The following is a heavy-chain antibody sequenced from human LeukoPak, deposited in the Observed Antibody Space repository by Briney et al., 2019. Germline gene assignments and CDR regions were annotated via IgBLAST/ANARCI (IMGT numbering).Heavy chain of an antibody. Sequence: ASVNVSCKVSGYTLTELSMHWVRQAPGKGLEWMGGFDPEDGETIYAQKFQGRVTMTEDTSTDTAYMELSSLRSEDTAVYYCATNFRALLDYYDSSGYPGTYFDYWGQGTLVTVSS. V-gene: IGHV1-24*01. J-gene: IGHJ4*02. D-gene: IGHD3-22*01. CDR3: ATNFRALLDYYDSSGYPGTYFDY. CDR2: FDPEDGET. CDR1: GYTLTELS.